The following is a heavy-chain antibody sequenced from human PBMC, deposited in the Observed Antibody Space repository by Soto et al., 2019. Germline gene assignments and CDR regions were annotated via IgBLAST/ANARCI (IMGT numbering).Heavy chain of an antibody. CDR3: ARDISTDKGMVLDY. D-gene: IGHD5-18*01. CDR1: GGSISSGGYY. CDR2: IYYSGNT. J-gene: IGHJ4*02. Sequence: SETLSLTCSVSGGSISSGGYYWSWIRQHPGKGLEWIGYIYYSGNTYYNPSLKSRLTISLDTSANQFSLKLKSVTAADTAMYYCARDISTDKGMVLDYWGQGTPVTVSS. V-gene: IGHV4-31*03.